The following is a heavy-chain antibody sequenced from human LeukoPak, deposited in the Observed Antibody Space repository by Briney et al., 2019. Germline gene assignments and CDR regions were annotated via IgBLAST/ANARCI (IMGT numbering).Heavy chain of an antibody. D-gene: IGHD1-26*01. Sequence: ASVKVSCKASGYTFTSYGISWVRQAPGQGLEWMGWISAYNGNTNYAQKLQGRVTMTRDMSTSTVYMELSSLRSEDTAVYFCARDRGQHAFDIWGQGTMVTVSS. CDR2: ISAYNGNT. CDR1: GYTFTSYG. V-gene: IGHV1-18*01. CDR3: ARDRGQHAFDI. J-gene: IGHJ3*02.